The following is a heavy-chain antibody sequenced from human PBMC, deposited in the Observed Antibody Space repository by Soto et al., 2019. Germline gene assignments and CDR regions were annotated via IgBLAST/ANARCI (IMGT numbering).Heavy chain of an antibody. CDR2: IWYDGSNK. Sequence: PGGSLRLSCAASGFTFSSYGMHWVRQAPGKGLEWVAVIWYDGSNKYYADSVKGRFTISRDNSKNTLYLQMNSLRAEDTAVYYCARDRSIIAVAGEDYWGQGTLVTVSS. D-gene: IGHD6-19*01. V-gene: IGHV3-33*01. CDR3: ARDRSIIAVAGEDY. J-gene: IGHJ4*02. CDR1: GFTFSSYG.